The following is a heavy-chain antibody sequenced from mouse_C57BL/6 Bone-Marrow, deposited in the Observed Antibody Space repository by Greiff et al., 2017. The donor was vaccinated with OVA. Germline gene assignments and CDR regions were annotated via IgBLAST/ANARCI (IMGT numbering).Heavy chain of an antibody. CDR2: ISPRSGNT. J-gene: IGHJ3*01. CDR1: GYTFTDYG. V-gene: IGHV1-81*01. CDR3: ARRRCITTGTWCAY. Sequence: VQLQQSGAELARPGASVKLSCKASGYTFTDYGISWVKQSPGQGLEWIGEISPRSGNTYYNEKFKGKATLTADKSSSTAYMELRSLTSEDSAVYFCARRRCITTGTWCAYWGQGTLVTVSA. D-gene: IGHD1-1*01.